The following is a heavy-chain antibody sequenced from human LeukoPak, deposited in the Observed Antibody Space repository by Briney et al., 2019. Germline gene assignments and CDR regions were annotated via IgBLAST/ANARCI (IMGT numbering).Heavy chain of an antibody. CDR3: ARDHQIRTKDYYYYYYMDV. J-gene: IGHJ6*03. CDR2: IIPIFGTA. V-gene: IGHV1-69*05. Sequence: SGKVCCKASGGSFSSYAISWVRQAPGQGLEWMGRIIPIFGTADYAQKFQGRVTITTDESTSTAYMELSSLRSEDTAVYYCARDHQIRTKDYYYYYYMDVWGKGTTVTVSS. CDR1: GGSFSSYA. D-gene: IGHD1-14*01.